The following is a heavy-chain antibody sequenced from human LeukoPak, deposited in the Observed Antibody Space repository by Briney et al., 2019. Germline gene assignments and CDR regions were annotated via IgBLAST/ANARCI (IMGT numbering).Heavy chain of an antibody. V-gene: IGHV4-59*01. CDR1: GGSISSYY. CDR3: ARVVHYPYSSSWYRDYGMDV. J-gene: IGHJ6*02. D-gene: IGHD6-13*01. Sequence: SETLSLTCTVSGGSISSYYWSWIRQPPGKGLEWIGYIYYSGSTNYNPSLKSRVTISVDTSKNQFSLKLSSVTAADTAVYYCARVVHYPYSSSWYRDYGMDVWGQGTTVTVSS. CDR2: IYYSGST.